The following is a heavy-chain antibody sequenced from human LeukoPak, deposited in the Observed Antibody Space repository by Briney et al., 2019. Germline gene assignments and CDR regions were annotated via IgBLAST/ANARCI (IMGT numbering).Heavy chain of an antibody. Sequence: GGSLRLSCAASGFTFSSYAMHWVRQAPGKGLEWVAVISYDGSNKYYADSVKGRFTISRDNSKNTLYLQMNSLRAEDTAVYYCARDLRRGYSYGGFDYWGQGTLVTVSS. CDR3: ARDLRRGYSYGGFDY. D-gene: IGHD5-18*01. V-gene: IGHV3-30-3*01. J-gene: IGHJ4*02. CDR2: ISYDGSNK. CDR1: GFTFSSYA.